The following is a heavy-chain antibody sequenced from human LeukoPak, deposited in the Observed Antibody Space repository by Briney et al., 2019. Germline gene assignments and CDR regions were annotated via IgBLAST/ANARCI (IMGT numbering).Heavy chain of an antibody. CDR2: ISSSSSYI. V-gene: IGHV3-21*01. D-gene: IGHD3-16*01. CDR1: GFTFSSYG. J-gene: IGHJ4*02. Sequence: GGSLRLSCAASGFTFSSYGMHWVRQAPGKGLEWVSSISSSSSYIYYADSVKGRFTISRDNAKNSLYLQMNSLRAEDTAVYYCARDRRLLGSYDYFDYWGQGTLVTVSS. CDR3: ARDRRLLGSYDYFDY.